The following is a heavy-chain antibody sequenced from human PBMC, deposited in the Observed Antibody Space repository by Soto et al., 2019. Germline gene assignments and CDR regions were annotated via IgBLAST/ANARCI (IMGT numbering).Heavy chain of an antibody. CDR2: INAGNGNT. CDR3: ARGTLTGYPHNFDY. J-gene: IGHJ4*02. D-gene: IGHD3-9*01. Sequence: GASVKVSCKASGYTFTSYAMHWVRQAPGQRLEWMGWINAGNGNTKYSQKFQGRVTITADKSTSTAYMELSSLRSEDTAVYYCARGTLTGYPHNFDYWGQGTLVTVSS. V-gene: IGHV1-3*01. CDR1: GYTFTSYA.